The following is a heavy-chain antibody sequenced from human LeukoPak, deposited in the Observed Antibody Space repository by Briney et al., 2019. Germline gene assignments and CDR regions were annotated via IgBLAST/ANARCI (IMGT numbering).Heavy chain of an antibody. CDR1: GESFSGYY. Sequence: PSETLSLTCAVYGESFSGYYWNWIRQSPGKGLEWIGEINHSGSTNYNPSLKSRVTISVDTSKNQFSLRLTSVTAADTAVYYCARVNINSWHSCDYWGQGTLVTVSS. J-gene: IGHJ4*02. CDR2: INHSGST. CDR3: ARVNINSWHSCDY. D-gene: IGHD6-13*01. V-gene: IGHV4-34*01.